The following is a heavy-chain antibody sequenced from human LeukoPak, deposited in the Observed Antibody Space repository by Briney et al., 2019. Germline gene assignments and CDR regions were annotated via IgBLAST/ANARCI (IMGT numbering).Heavy chain of an antibody. CDR2: INPNSGGT. V-gene: IGHV1-2*02. D-gene: IGHD2-21*01. J-gene: IGHJ6*03. CDR3: ARMIAYYMDV. Sequence: ASVKVSCKASGYTFTGYYMHWVRQAPGQGLEWMGWINPNSGGTNYAQKFQGRVTMTRDTSISTAHMELSWLRSDDTAMYYCARMIAYYMDVWGKGTTVTVSS. CDR1: GYTFTGYY.